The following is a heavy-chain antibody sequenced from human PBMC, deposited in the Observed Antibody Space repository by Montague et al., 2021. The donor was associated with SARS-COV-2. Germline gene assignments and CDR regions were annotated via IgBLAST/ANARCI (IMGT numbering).Heavy chain of an antibody. CDR2: ISNGGRT. CDR1: GGSFDSDNFF. D-gene: IGHD3-9*01. CDR3: ARHRRYDVVTYYPDF. V-gene: IGHV4-39*01. J-gene: IGHJ4*02. Sequence: SETLSLTCSVSGGSFDSDNFFWVWIRQPPGKRLEWIGVISNGGRTFDNPSLKSRVTISVHTSRNPLSLNVKSVTAADTAVYYCARHRRYDVVTYYPDFWGQGILVTVSS.